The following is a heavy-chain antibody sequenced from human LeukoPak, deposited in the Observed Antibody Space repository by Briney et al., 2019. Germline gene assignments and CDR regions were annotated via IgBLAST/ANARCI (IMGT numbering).Heavy chain of an antibody. J-gene: IGHJ4*02. CDR2: ISHDGNTG. CDR1: KFXFSAYN. D-gene: IGHD3-16*01. Sequence: GGSLRLSCAASKFXFSAYNMHWVRQVPGKELEWLAIISHDGNTGHYADSVKGRFTTSRDNSKDTVDLQMNSLRADDTAVYYCARDFNWAFDYWGQGTLVTVSS. V-gene: IGHV3-30-3*01. CDR3: ARDFNWAFDY.